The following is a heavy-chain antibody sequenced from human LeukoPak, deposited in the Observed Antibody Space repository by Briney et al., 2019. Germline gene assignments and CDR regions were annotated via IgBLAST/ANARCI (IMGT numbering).Heavy chain of an antibody. CDR1: GGSISSYY. J-gene: IGHJ4*02. V-gene: IGHV4-4*09. CDR3: AGAKIAAAGPFDY. CDR2: IYTSGSN. Sequence: SETLSLTCTVSGGSISSYYWSWIRQPPGKGLEWIGYIYTSGSNNYNPSLKNRVTISVDTSKDQFYLKLSSVAAADTAVYYCAGAKIAAAGPFDYWGQGTLVTVSS. D-gene: IGHD6-13*01.